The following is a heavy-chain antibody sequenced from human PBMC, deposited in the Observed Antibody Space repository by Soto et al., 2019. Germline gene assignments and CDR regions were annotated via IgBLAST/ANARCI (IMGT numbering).Heavy chain of an antibody. CDR3: AKVTYDTDAFDI. CDR1: GFTFSSYA. D-gene: IGHD3-22*01. Sequence: SLRLSCAASGFTFSSYAMSWVRQAPGKGLEWVSAISGSGGSTYYADSVKGRFTISRDNSKNTLYLQMNSLRAEDTAVYYCAKVTYDTDAFDIWGQGTMVTVSS. V-gene: IGHV3-23*01. J-gene: IGHJ3*02. CDR2: ISGSGGST.